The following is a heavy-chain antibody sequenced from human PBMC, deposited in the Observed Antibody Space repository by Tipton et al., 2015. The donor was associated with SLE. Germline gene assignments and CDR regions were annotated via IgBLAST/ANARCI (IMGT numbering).Heavy chain of an antibody. CDR3: AREVRQPLTYFDS. J-gene: IGHJ4*02. Sequence: TLSLTCAVYGGSFSGYYWSWIRQPPGKGLEWIGEINHSGSTNYNPSLRSRVTISVDTSKNQFSLKLSSVTAADTAVYFCAREVRQPLTYFDSWGQGTLVTVSS. D-gene: IGHD6-13*01. V-gene: IGHV4-34*01. CDR2: INHSGST. CDR1: GGSFSGYY.